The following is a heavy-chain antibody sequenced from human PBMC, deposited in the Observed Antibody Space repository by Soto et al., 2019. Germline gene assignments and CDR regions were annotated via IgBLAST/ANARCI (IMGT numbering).Heavy chain of an antibody. V-gene: IGHV3-11*05. D-gene: IGHD6-19*01. Sequence: QVQLVESGGGLVKPGGSLRLSCAASGFTFSDYYMSWIRQAPGKGLEWVSYISSTGSYTNYADSVRGRFTISRDNAKNSLYLQMNSLRAEDTAVYYCARDSTGWRAVYDYWGQGTLVTVSS. CDR2: ISSTGSYT. CDR1: GFTFSDYY. CDR3: ARDSTGWRAVYDY. J-gene: IGHJ4*02.